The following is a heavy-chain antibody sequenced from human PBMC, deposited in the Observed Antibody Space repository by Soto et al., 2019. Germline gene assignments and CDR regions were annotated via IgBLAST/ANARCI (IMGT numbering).Heavy chain of an antibody. D-gene: IGHD6-19*01. CDR3: ARGGGWYVWFDP. Sequence: ASVKVSCKASGYSFTNYAMHWVRQAPGQRLEWMGWINAGNGNTKYSQKFQGRVTITRDTSASTAYMELSSLRSEDTAVYYCARGGGWYVWFDPWGQGTLVTAPQ. CDR1: GYSFTNYA. CDR2: INAGNGNT. J-gene: IGHJ5*02. V-gene: IGHV1-3*01.